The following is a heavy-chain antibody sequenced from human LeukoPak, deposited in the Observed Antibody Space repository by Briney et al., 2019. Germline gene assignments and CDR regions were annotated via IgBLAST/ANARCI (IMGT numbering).Heavy chain of an antibody. D-gene: IGHD2-8*02. CDR1: GGSISSYY. J-gene: IGHJ4*02. V-gene: IGHV4-59*12. CDR2: IYYSGST. Sequence: SETLSLTCTVSGGSISSYYWSWIRQPPGKGLEWIGYIYYSGSTNYNPSLKSRVTISVDKSKNQFSLKLSSVTAADTAVYYCARVIGGVENYFDYWGQGTLVTVSS. CDR3: ARVIGGVENYFDY.